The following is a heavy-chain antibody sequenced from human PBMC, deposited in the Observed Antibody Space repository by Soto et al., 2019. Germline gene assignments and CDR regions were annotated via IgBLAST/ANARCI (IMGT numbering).Heavy chain of an antibody. CDR2: ISGSGGST. Sequence: PGGSLRLSCASSGFTFSSYAMSWVRQSPGKGLEWVSAISGSGGSTYYADSVKGRFTISRDNSKNTLYLQMNSLRAEDTAVYYCARDMVRAMDVWGQGTTVTSP. J-gene: IGHJ6*02. V-gene: IGHV3-23*01. D-gene: IGHD3-10*01. CDR3: ARDMVRAMDV. CDR1: GFTFSSYA.